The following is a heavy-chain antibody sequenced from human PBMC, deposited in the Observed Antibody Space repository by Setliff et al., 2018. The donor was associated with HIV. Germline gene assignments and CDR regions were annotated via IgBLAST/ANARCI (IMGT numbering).Heavy chain of an antibody. CDR1: GGSVSSTNW. J-gene: IGHJ4*02. D-gene: IGHD3-9*01. CDR3: ARDQPQDYDSLAGYYTGRYFDY. CDR2: IYHSGRT. Sequence: SETLSLTCAVSGGSVSSTNWWNWVRQPPGKGLEWIGSIYHSGRTYYNPSLKSRVTISVDTSKNQFSLKLPSVTAADTAVYYCARDQPQDYDSLAGYYTGRYFDYWGRGTLVTVSS. V-gene: IGHV4-4*02.